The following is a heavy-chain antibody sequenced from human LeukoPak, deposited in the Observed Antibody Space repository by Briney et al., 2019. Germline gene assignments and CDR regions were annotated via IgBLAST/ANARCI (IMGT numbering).Heavy chain of an antibody. CDR1: GYTFTSYG. J-gene: IGHJ3*02. CDR2: ISVYNGNT. CDR3: ARDGPYYGSGRGSAFDI. D-gene: IGHD3-10*01. Sequence: GASVKVSCKASGYTFTSYGISWVRQAPGQGLEWMGWISVYNGNTNYAQKLQGRVTMTTDTSTSTAYMDLRSLRSDDTAVYYCARDGPYYGSGRGSAFDIWGQGTMVTVSS. V-gene: IGHV1-18*01.